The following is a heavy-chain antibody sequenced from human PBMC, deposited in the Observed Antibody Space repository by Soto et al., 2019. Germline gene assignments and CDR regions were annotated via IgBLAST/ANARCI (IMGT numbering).Heavy chain of an antibody. J-gene: IGHJ4*02. D-gene: IGHD2-21*02. Sequence: EVQLVESGGGLVKPGGSLRLSCAASGFTFRSYSMNWVRQAPGKGLEWVSSISSSSSYIYYADSVKGRFTISRDNAKNSLYLQMNSLRAEDTAVYYCARDLQFQPLLSDSWGQGTLVTVSS. CDR1: GFTFRSYS. V-gene: IGHV3-21*01. CDR3: ARDLQFQPLLSDS. CDR2: ISSSSSYI.